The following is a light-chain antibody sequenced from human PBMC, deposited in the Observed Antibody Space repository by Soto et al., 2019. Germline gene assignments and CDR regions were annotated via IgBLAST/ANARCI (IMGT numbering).Light chain of an antibody. J-gene: IGLJ3*02. CDR2: NNN. CDR3: ATWDDSLNARGV. Sequence: QSVLTQPPSASGTPGQRVTISCSGSRSNIGNNAVTWYQQFPGTAPKLLIYNNNQRPSGVPVRFSGSESGTSASLAISGLESEDEADYYCATWDDSLNARGVFGGGTKLTVL. CDR1: RSNIGNNA. V-gene: IGLV1-44*01.